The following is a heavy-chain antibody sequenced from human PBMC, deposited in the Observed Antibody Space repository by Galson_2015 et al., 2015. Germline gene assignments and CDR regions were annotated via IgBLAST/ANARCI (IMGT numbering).Heavy chain of an antibody. CDR2: IIPIFGIA. CDR1: GGTFSSYA. D-gene: IGHD2-2*03. V-gene: IGHV1-69*10. J-gene: IGHJ4*02. CDR3: ARESRVGYCSSTSCFYYFDY. Sequence: SVKVSCKASGGTFSSYAISWVRQAPGQGLEWMGGIIPIFGIANYAQKFKGRVTITADKSTSTAYMELSSLRSEDTAVYYCARESRVGYCSSTSCFYYFDYWGQGTLVTVSS.